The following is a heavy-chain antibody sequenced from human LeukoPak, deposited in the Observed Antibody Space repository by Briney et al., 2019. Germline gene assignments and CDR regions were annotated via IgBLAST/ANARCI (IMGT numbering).Heavy chain of an antibody. CDR1: GYTFTSYG. Sequence: ASVKVSCKASGYTFTSYGISWVRQARGQGLEWMGWISTNGNTNYAQKVQGRVTLTTDTSTSTAYMELRSLRSDDTAVYYCARDRTGKAVRAVAATGYWGQGTLVTVSS. J-gene: IGHJ4*02. CDR2: ISTNGNT. CDR3: ARDRTGKAVRAVAATGY. D-gene: IGHD6-19*01. V-gene: IGHV1-18*01.